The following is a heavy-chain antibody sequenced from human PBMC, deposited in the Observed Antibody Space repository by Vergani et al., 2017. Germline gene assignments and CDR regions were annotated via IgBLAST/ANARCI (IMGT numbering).Heavy chain of an antibody. D-gene: IGHD5-24*01. J-gene: IGHJ6*02. CDR2: INHSGST. CDR3: ARGNRVGYDDYYYYYGMDV. CDR1: GGSFSGYY. Sequence: QLQLQESGSGLVKPSQTLSLTCAVYGGSFSGYYWSWIRQPPGKGLEWIGEINHSGSTNYNPSLKSRVTISVDTSKNQFSLKLSAVTAADTTVYCCARGNRVGYDDYYYYYGMDVWGQGTTVTVSS. V-gene: IGHV4-34*09.